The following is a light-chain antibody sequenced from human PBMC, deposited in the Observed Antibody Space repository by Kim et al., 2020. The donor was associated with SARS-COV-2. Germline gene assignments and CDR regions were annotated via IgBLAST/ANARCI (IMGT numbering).Light chain of an antibody. Sequence: ASVGDRVTITGQASQDIRNYVNWYQQKPGTAPKLLIHDASNLETGVPPRFSGSGSGTDFTFAISGLQPEDIATYYCQQYDNIPFAFGQGTKLEI. V-gene: IGKV1-33*01. J-gene: IGKJ2*01. CDR1: QDIRNY. CDR2: DAS. CDR3: QQYDNIPFA.